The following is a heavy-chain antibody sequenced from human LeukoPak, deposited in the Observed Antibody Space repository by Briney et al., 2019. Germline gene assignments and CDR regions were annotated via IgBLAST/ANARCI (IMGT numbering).Heavy chain of an antibody. Sequence: GGTLRPSCAASGFTFSCYGMSWVRQAPGKWLEWISYISSSSSPIYYADSVKGRFTVSRDNAKNSLYLQMNSLRAEDTAIYYCAKNIRQLGNYQYYMDVWGKGTTVTVSS. CDR2: ISSSSSPI. D-gene: IGHD7-27*01. CDR3: AKNIRQLGNYQYYMDV. V-gene: IGHV3-48*01. CDR1: GFTFSCYG. J-gene: IGHJ6*03.